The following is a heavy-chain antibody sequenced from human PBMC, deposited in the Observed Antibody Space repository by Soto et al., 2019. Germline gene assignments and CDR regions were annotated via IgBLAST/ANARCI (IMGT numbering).Heavy chain of an antibody. CDR3: ARHVNLPLAGTGFDS. D-gene: IGHD6-19*01. CDR2: INTIENT. Sequence: SETLCLTCTVSGGSITYINNHYCSWFRLPPGKGLEWIGYINTIENTNYNPSLRSRVTMSIDTSEEQCSLKLSSMTDTDTAVYYCARHVNLPLAGTGFDSWGRGTLVTVSS. V-gene: IGHV4-59*08. J-gene: IGHJ4*02. CDR1: GGSITYINNHY.